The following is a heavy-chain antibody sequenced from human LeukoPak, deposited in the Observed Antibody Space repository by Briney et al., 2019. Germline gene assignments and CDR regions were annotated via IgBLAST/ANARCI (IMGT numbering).Heavy chain of an antibody. CDR3: ARPARIAASGRYAFDF. Sequence: KASETLSLTCTVSGGSISSSSYYWGWIRQPPVKGLEWIGSIYYSGSTYYNPSLKSRVIISVDTSKNQFSLKLSSVTAADTAVYYCARPARIAASGRYAFDFWGEGTLVTVSS. CDR1: GGSISSSSYY. J-gene: IGHJ3*01. V-gene: IGHV4-39*07. CDR2: IYYSGST. D-gene: IGHD6-13*01.